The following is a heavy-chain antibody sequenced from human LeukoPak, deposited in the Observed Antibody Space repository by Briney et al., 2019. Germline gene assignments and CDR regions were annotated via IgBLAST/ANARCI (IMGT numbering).Heavy chain of an antibody. V-gene: IGHV3-11*01. CDR1: GFTFSDYY. Sequence: GGSLRLSCAASGFTFSDYYMSWIRQAPGKGLGWVSYISSSGSTIYYADSVKGRFTISRDNAKNSLYLQMNSLRAEDTAVYYCARDPYYYDSSGYGYWGQGTLVTVSS. J-gene: IGHJ4*02. CDR3: ARDPYYYDSSGYGY. D-gene: IGHD3-22*01. CDR2: ISSSGSTI.